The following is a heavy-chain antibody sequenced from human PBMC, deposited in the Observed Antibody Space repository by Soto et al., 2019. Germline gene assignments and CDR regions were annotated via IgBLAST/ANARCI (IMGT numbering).Heavy chain of an antibody. Sequence: SETLSLTCAVYGGSFSGYYWSWIRQPPGKGLEWIGEINHSGSTNYNPSLKSRVTISVDTSKNQFSLKLSSVTAADTAVYYCARRRLYDFWSGYYYYYGMDVWGQGTTVTVSS. J-gene: IGHJ6*02. D-gene: IGHD3-3*01. CDR3: ARRRLYDFWSGYYYYYGMDV. CDR2: INHSGST. V-gene: IGHV4-34*01. CDR1: GGSFSGYY.